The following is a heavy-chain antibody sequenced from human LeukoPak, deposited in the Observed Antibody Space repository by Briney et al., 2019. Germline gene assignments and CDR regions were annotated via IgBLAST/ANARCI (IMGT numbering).Heavy chain of an antibody. D-gene: IGHD4-17*01. Sequence: GGSLRLSCAASGFTFSSYAMHWIRQAPGKGLEYVSAISKNGDSTFHAISVKGRFTISRDNSKNTLYLQMGSLRPEDMAVYYCARMDYSDQFFQHWGQGSLITVSS. CDR1: GFTFSSYA. V-gene: IGHV3-64*01. CDR2: ISKNGDST. J-gene: IGHJ1*01. CDR3: ARMDYSDQFFQH.